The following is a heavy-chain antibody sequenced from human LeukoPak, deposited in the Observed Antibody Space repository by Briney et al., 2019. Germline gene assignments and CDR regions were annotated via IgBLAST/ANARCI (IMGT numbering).Heavy chain of an antibody. CDR2: INHSGST. CDR1: GGSFSGYY. J-gene: IGHJ4*02. Sequence: SETLSLTCAVYGGSFSGYYWSWIRQPPGKGLEWIGEINHSGSTNYNPSLKSRVTISVDTSKNQFSLKLSSVTAADTAVYYCARGLGLYGTPYYWGQGTLVTVSS. D-gene: IGHD3-10*01. CDR3: ARGLGLYGTPYY. V-gene: IGHV4-34*01.